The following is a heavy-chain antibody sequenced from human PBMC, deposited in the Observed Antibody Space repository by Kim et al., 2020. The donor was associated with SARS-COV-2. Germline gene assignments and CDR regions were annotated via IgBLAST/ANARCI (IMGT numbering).Heavy chain of an antibody. CDR3: ARVAAAGPYYYYYYMDV. V-gene: IGHV3-33*01. CDR2: IWYDGSNK. J-gene: IGHJ6*03. D-gene: IGHD6-13*01. CDR1: GFTLSSYG. Sequence: GGSLRLSCAASGFTLSSYGMHWVRQAPGKGLEWMAHIWYDGSNKNYTDSVKGRFAISRDNSKNTLYLQMNSLRAEDTAVYYCARVAAAGPYYYYYYMDV.